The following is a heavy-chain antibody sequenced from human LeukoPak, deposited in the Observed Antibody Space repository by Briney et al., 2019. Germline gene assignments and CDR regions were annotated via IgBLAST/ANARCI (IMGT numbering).Heavy chain of an antibody. V-gene: IGHV4-34*01. CDR1: GGSFSGYY. CDR2: INHSGST. J-gene: IGHJ4*02. D-gene: IGHD5-12*01. CDR3: ARDATTRFASSASLDY. Sequence: PSETLSLTCAVYGGSFSGYYWSWIRQPPGKGLEWIGEINHSGSTNYNPSLKSRVTISVDTSKNQFSLKLSSVTAADTAVYYCARDATTRFASSASLDYWGQGTLVTVSS.